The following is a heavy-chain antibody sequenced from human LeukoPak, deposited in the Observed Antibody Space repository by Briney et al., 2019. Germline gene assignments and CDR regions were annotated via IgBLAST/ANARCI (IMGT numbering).Heavy chain of an antibody. J-gene: IGHJ3*02. D-gene: IGHD5-24*01. Sequence: PGGSLRLSCAASGFTFNNYDMHWVRQAPGKGLESVTFIRYDGSNKYYADSVKGRFTISRDNSKNTLYLQMNSLRAEDTAVYYCAKDLSYRGGYNSEAFDIWGQGTMVTVSS. CDR2: IRYDGSNK. CDR1: GFTFNNYD. CDR3: AKDLSYRGGYNSEAFDI. V-gene: IGHV3-30*02.